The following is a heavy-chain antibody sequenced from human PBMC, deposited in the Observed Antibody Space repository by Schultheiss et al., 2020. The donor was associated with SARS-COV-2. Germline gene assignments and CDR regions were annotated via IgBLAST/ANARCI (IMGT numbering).Heavy chain of an antibody. D-gene: IGHD1-26*01. CDR2: ISYDGSNK. J-gene: IGHJ6*02. CDR3: ARDDGYSGSYSEYYYYGMDV. V-gene: IGHV3-30*01. Sequence: GGSLRLSCAASGFTFSSYAMHWVRQAPGKGLEWVAVISYDGSNKYYADSVKGRFTISRDNSKNTLYLQMNSLRAEDTAVYYCARDDGYSGSYSEYYYYGMDVWGQGTTVTVSS. CDR1: GFTFSSYA.